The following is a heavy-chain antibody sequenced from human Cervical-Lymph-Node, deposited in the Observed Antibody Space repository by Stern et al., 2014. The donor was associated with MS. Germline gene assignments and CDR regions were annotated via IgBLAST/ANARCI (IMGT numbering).Heavy chain of an antibody. J-gene: IGHJ4*02. V-gene: IGHV3-23*04. D-gene: IGHD6-13*01. CDR2: ISVSGGST. CDR1: GFTFSSYA. CDR3: AKSRSRAGTALSFDY. Sequence: EVQLVESGGGLVQPGGSLRLSCAASGFTFSSYAMSWVRQAPGKGLAWVSAISVSGGSTYYADSVKGRFTISRDNSKSTLYLQMNSLRAEDTAVYYCAKSRSRAGTALSFDYWGQGTLVTVSS.